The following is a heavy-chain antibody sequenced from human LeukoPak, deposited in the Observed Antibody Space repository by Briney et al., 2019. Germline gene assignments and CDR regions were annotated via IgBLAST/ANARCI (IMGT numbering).Heavy chain of an antibody. J-gene: IGHJ4*02. Sequence: GGSLRLSCAASGFTVSSNYMSWVRQAPGKGLEWVSVIYSGGSTYYADSVKGRFTISRDNSKNTLYLQMNSLRAEDTAVYYCARGAYGTSMRDYWGQGTLVTVSS. CDR1: GFTVSSNY. CDR2: IYSGGST. D-gene: IGHD4-17*01. CDR3: ARGAYGTSMRDY. V-gene: IGHV3-66*01.